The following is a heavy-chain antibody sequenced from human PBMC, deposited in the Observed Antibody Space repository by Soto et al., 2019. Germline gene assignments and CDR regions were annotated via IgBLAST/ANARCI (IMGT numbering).Heavy chain of an antibody. Sequence: QLVESGGGWVQPGGSLRLSCEASGFTFSGYWMSWVRQAPGKGLEWVADIKHDGSVQYYVDSVKGRLPISRDNAKKQLYLQMNGLRAEDTALYYCARAPYSNAWYRFDLWGQGTLVTVSS. CDR3: ARAPYSNAWYRFDL. J-gene: IGHJ4*02. CDR2: IKHDGSVQ. D-gene: IGHD4-4*01. V-gene: IGHV3-7*03. CDR1: GFTFSGYW.